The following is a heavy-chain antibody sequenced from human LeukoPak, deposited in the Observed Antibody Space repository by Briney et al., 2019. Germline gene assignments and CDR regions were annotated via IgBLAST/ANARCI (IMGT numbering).Heavy chain of an antibody. CDR1: GGSISAFY. CDR2: IYYSGST. CDR3: ARFVKDSSGYYWAPQSYFDY. V-gene: IGHV4-59*08. Sequence: KTSETLSLTCTISGGSISAFYWSWIRQPPGKGLEWIGYIYYSGSTNYNPSLKSRVTISVDTSKNQFSLKLSSVTAADTAVYYCARFVKDSSGYYWAPQSYFDYWGQGTLVTVSS. J-gene: IGHJ4*02. D-gene: IGHD3-22*01.